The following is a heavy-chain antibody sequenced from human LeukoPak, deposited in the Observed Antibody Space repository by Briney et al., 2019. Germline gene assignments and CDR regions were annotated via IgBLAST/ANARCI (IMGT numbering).Heavy chain of an antibody. CDR3: ARDFRSSGWFDKWFDP. V-gene: IGHV3-21*01. CDR1: GFTFSSYS. CDR2: ISSSSSYI. Sequence: GGSLRLSCAASGFTFSSYSMNWVRQAPGKGLEWVSSISSSSSYIYYADSVKGRFTISRDNAKNSLYLQMNSLRAEDTAVYYCARDFRSSGWFDKWFDPRGQGTLVTVSS. J-gene: IGHJ5*02. D-gene: IGHD6-19*01.